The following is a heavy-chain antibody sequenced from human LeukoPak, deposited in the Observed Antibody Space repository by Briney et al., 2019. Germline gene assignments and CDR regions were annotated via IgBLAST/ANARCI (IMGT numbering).Heavy chain of an antibody. V-gene: IGHV1-69*05. Sequence: SVKVSCKASGGTFSSYAISWVRQAPGQGLEWMGGIIPIFGTANTITTDESTSTAYMELSSLRSEDTAMYYCARVLKGVGAIQIGAFDIWGQGTMVTVSS. CDR2: IIPIFGTA. J-gene: IGHJ3*02. CDR1: GGTFSSYA. D-gene: IGHD1-26*01. CDR3: ARVLKGVGAIQIGAFDI.